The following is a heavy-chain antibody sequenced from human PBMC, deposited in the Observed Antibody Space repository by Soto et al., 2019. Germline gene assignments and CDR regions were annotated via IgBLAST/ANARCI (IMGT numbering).Heavy chain of an antibody. CDR2: IKSKTDGGTT. CDR3: TTWGSGIAARYGMDV. CDR1: GFTFSNAW. D-gene: IGHD6-13*01. J-gene: IGHJ6*02. Sequence: PGGSLRLSCAAPGFTFSNAWMNWVRQAPGKGLEWVGRIKSKTDGGTTDYAAPVKGRFTISRDDSKNTLYLQMNSLKTEDTAVYYCTTWGSGIAARYGMDVWGQGTTVTVSS. V-gene: IGHV3-15*07.